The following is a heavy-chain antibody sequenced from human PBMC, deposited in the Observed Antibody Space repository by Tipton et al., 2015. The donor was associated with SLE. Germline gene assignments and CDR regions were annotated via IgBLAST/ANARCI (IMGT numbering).Heavy chain of an antibody. CDR1: GFTFSNAW. Sequence: SLRLSCATSGFTFSNAWMSWVRQAPGKGLEWVGRIKSNIEGGTTDYAAPVKGRFTISRDDSKTTLYLQINSLKTEDTAVYYCASDVTKYSNNSGCRPEDFWGQGTLVTVSS. D-gene: IGHD2/OR15-2a*01. J-gene: IGHJ4*02. V-gene: IGHV3-15*01. CDR3: ASDVTKYSNNSGCRPEDF. CDR2: IKSNIEGGTT.